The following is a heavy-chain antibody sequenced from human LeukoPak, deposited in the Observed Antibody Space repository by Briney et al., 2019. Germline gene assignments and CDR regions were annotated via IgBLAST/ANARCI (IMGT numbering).Heavy chain of an antibody. CDR3: ARAPGGGIAARPFDY. D-gene: IGHD6-6*01. Sequence: GRSLRLSCAAYGFTFSSYAMHWVRQAPGKGLEWVAVISYDGSNKYYADSVKGRFTISRDNSKNTLYLQMNSLRAEDTAVYYCARAPGGGIAARPFDYWGQGTLVTVSS. CDR1: GFTFSSYA. J-gene: IGHJ4*02. CDR2: ISYDGSNK. V-gene: IGHV3-30*01.